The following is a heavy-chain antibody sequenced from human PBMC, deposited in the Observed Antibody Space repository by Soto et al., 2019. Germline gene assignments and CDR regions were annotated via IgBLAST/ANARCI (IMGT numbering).Heavy chain of an antibody. CDR2: MNPNSGNT. CDR3: AREKVYFMGV. J-gene: IGHJ6*02. Sequence: QVQLVQSGAEVKKPGASVKVSCKASGYTFTSYDINWVRQATGQGLEWMGWMNPNSGNTGYAQKCXXRVTRTRNPSISTAYMELSSLRSEDTPVYYCAREKVYFMGVWGQGTTVTVSS. V-gene: IGHV1-8*01. D-gene: IGHD1-20*01. CDR1: GYTFTSYD.